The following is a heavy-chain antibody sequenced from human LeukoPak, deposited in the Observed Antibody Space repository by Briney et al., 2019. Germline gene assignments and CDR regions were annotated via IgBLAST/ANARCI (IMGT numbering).Heavy chain of an antibody. CDR1: GYTFTGYY. D-gene: IGHD3-22*01. CDR2: INPNSGGT. Sequence: ASVKVSCKASGYTFTGYYMHWVRQAPGQGLEWMGWINPNSGGTNYAQKFQGRVTMTRDTSISTAYMELSRLRSDDTAVYYCANPSPTNYYDSSGYYYRAFDIWGQGTMVTVSS. V-gene: IGHV1-2*02. CDR3: ANPSPTNYYDSSGYYYRAFDI. J-gene: IGHJ3*02.